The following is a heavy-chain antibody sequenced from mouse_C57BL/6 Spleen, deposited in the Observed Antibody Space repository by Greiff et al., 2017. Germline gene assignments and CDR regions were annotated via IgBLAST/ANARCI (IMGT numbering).Heavy chain of an antibody. J-gene: IGHJ4*01. D-gene: IGHD1-1*01. Sequence: EVQGVESGGGLVKPGGSLKLSCAASGFTFSSYAMSWVRQTPEKRLEWVATISDGGSYTYYPDNVKGRFTISRDNAKNNLYLQMSHLKSEDTAMYYCARDSEFITTYYWGQGTSVTVSS. CDR2: ISDGGSYT. CDR3: ARDSEFITTYY. V-gene: IGHV5-4*01. CDR1: GFTFSSYA.